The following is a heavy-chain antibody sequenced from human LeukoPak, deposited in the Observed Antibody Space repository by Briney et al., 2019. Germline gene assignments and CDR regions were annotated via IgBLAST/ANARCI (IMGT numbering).Heavy chain of an antibody. V-gene: IGHV4-39*01. CDR2: IYYSGST. J-gene: IGHJ4*02. CDR1: GGSISSSSYH. D-gene: IGHD5-24*01. CDR3: ARHRGRDGYNYGDFDY. Sequence: SETLSLTCTVSGGSISSSSYHWGWIRRPPGKGLEWIGGIYYSGSTYYNPSLKSRVTISVDTSKNQFSLKLSSVTAADTAVYYCARHRGRDGYNYGDFDYWGQGTLVTVSS.